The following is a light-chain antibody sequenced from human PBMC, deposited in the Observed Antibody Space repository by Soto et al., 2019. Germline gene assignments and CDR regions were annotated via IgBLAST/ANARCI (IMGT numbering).Light chain of an antibody. CDR3: CSSTTSFTHV. V-gene: IGLV2-14*03. J-gene: IGLJ1*01. CDR2: DVS. Sequence: QSALIQPASVSGSPGQSITISCTGTTSDVGAYNHVSWYQQLPGKAPKLMIHDVSNRPSGVSDRFSGSKSANTASLTISGLQAEDEADYYCCSSTTSFTHVFGTGTKLTVL. CDR1: TSDVGAYNH.